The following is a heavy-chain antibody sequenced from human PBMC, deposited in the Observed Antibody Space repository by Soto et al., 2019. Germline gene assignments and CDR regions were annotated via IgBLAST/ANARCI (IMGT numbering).Heavy chain of an antibody. CDR1: GFSFSDYG. CDR3: ARTSGVASNFEY. J-gene: IGHJ4*02. V-gene: IGHV3-48*02. Sequence: GGSLRLSCAASGFSFSDYGMAWVRQAPGEGLEWVSYISSSTTTIFYADSVKGRFTVSRDNAKNSLYLQMSSLTDDDTAVYYCARTSGVASNFEYWGQGTLVTVSS. D-gene: IGHD6-19*01. CDR2: ISSSTTTI.